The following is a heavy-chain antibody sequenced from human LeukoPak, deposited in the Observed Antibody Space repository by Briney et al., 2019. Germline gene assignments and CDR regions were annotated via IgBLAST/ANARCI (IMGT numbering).Heavy chain of an antibody. Sequence: PGGSLRLSCAASGFTFNSYWMHWVRQAPGKGLVWVSRINSDGSGTSDADFVKGRFTISRDNSKNTLYLQMNSLRPEDTALYYCARTVVAAKTYYFDYWGRGTLVTVSS. J-gene: IGHJ4*02. CDR2: INSDGSGT. D-gene: IGHD2-15*01. CDR3: ARTVVAAKTYYFDY. CDR1: GFTFNSYW. V-gene: IGHV3-74*01.